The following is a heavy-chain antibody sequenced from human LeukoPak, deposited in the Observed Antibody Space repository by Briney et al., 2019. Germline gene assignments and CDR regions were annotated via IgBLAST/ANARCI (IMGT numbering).Heavy chain of an antibody. J-gene: IGHJ4*02. CDR1: GFSFSNSS. Sequence: GGSLILSCAASGFSFSNSSMNWVRQSPGKGLEWVSYISSSGSTIYYADSVKGRFTISRDNAKNSLYLQMNSLRAEDTAVYYCARGDSGSYYFDYWGQGTLVTVSS. CDR3: ARGDSGSYYFDY. V-gene: IGHV3-48*04. D-gene: IGHD1-26*01. CDR2: ISSSGSTI.